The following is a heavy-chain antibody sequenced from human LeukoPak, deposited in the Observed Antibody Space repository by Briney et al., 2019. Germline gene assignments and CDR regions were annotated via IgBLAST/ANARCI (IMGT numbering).Heavy chain of an antibody. CDR2: IYHSGST. J-gene: IGHJ4*02. D-gene: IGHD3-22*01. V-gene: IGHV4-38-2*02. CDR1: GYSISSGYY. CDR3: ARDVPDSSGYYYVFDY. Sequence: SETLSLTCTVSGYSISSGYYWGWIRPPPGKGLEWIGSIYHSGSTYYNPSLKSRVTISVDTSKNQFSLKLSSVTAADTAVYYCARDVPDSSGYYYVFDYWGQGTLVTVSS.